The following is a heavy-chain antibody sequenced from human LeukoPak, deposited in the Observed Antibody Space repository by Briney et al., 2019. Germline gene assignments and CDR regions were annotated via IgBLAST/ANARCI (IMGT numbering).Heavy chain of an antibody. Sequence: PGGSLRLSCAASGFTFSSYSMNWVRQAPGKGLEWVSSISSSSSYMYYADSVKGRFTISRDNAKNSLYLQMNSLRAEDTAVYYCARWGSSCPFDYWGQGTLVTVSS. D-gene: IGHD6-13*01. CDR3: ARWGSSCPFDY. CDR1: GFTFSSYS. CDR2: ISSSSSYM. J-gene: IGHJ4*02. V-gene: IGHV3-21*01.